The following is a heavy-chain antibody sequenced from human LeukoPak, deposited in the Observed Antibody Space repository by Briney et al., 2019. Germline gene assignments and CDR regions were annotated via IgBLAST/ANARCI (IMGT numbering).Heavy chain of an antibody. D-gene: IGHD6-13*01. CDR1: GFTFSSYA. CDR2: ISGSGGST. V-gene: IGHV3-23*01. J-gene: IGHJ4*02. CDR3: ASGGVAVAGPLGY. Sequence: GGSLRLSCAASGFTFSSYAMSWVRQALGKGLEWVSTISGSGGSTYYADSVKGRFTISRDNSKNTLYLQMNSLRAEDTAVYYCASGGVAVAGPLGYWGRGTLVTVSS.